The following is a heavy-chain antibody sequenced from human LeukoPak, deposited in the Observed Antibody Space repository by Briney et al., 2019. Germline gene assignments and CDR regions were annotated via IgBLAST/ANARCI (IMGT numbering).Heavy chain of an antibody. CDR1: GYTFTGYY. V-gene: IGHV1-2*06. Sequence: ASVKVSCKASGYTFTGYYMHWVRQAPGQGLEWMGRINPNSGGTNYAQKFQGRVTMTEDTSTDTAYMELSSLRSEDTAVYYCATTNVAIVGATNFDYWGQGTLVTVSS. CDR2: INPNSGGT. D-gene: IGHD1-26*01. CDR3: ATTNVAIVGATNFDY. J-gene: IGHJ4*02.